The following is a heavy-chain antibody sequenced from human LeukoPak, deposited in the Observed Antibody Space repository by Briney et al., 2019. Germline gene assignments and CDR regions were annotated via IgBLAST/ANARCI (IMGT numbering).Heavy chain of an antibody. Sequence: GGSLRLSCAASGFTFSSYWMSWVRQAPGRGLEGVATIRPDGSSEYYVDSVKGRFTISRDNAKSSLYLQMNSLRIEDTAVYYCATGDLDYWGQGTLVTVSS. CDR3: ATGDLDY. CDR1: GFTFSSYW. CDR2: IRPDGSSE. V-gene: IGHV3-7*03. J-gene: IGHJ4*02.